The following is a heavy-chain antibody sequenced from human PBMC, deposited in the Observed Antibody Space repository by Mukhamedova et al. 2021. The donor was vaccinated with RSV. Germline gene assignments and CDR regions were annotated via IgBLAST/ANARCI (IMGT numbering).Heavy chain of an antibody. CDR2: XYWDDDN. J-gene: IGHJ1*01. CDR3: SHYCSSTSCPEYFQH. V-gene: IGHV2-5*02. Sequence: IRQPPGKALEWLALXYWDDDNXYSXXLKSRLTITKDTSKNQVVLTMTNMDPVDTATYYSSHYCSSTSCPEYFQHWRQGTLVTVS. D-gene: IGHD2-2*01.